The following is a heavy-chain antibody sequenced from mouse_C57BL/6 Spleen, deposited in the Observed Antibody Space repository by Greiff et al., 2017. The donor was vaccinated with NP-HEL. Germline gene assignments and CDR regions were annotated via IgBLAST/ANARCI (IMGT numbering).Heavy chain of an antibody. CDR2: IYPGDGDT. J-gene: IGHJ1*03. D-gene: IGHD2-12*01. V-gene: IGHV1-80*01. Sequence: QVQLQQSGAELVKPGASVKISCKASGYAFSSYWMNWVKQRPGKGLEWIGEIYPGDGDTNYNGKFKGKATLTADKSSSTAYMQLSSLTSEDSAVYFCARKNFYSHWYFDVWGTGTTVTVSS. CDR3: ARKNFYSHWYFDV. CDR1: GYAFSSYW.